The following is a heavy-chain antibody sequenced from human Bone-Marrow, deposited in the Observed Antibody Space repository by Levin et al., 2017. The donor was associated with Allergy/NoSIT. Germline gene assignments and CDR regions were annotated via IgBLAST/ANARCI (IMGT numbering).Heavy chain of an antibody. CDR2: ISGSGGST. Sequence: GGSLRLSCAASGFTFSSYAMSWVRQAPGKGLEWVSAISGSGGSTYYADSVKGRFTISRDNSKNTLYLQMNSLRAEDTAVYYCAKVIILEWFPDYFDYWGQGTLVTVSS. J-gene: IGHJ4*02. CDR1: GFTFSSYA. CDR3: AKVIILEWFPDYFDY. V-gene: IGHV3-23*01. D-gene: IGHD3-3*01.